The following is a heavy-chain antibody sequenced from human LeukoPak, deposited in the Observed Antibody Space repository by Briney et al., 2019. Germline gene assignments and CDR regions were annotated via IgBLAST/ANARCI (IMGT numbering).Heavy chain of an antibody. V-gene: IGHV3-15*04. CDR1: GFSFSDAW. CDR2: IESKTDGGTT. CDR3: TTYGSGRKFDY. D-gene: IGHD3-10*01. Sequence: GGSLRLSCAASGFSFSDAWMSWVRQIPGKGLEWVGRIESKTDGGTTDYAAPVKGRFTISRDDSTNTLYLQMKSLKSEDTAVYYCTTYGSGRKFDYWGQGILVTVSS. J-gene: IGHJ4*02.